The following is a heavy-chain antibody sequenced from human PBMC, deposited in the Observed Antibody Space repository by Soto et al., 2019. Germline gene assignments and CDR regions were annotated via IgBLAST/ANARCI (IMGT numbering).Heavy chain of an antibody. D-gene: IGHD3-9*01. CDR1: CRPFSWDS. Sequence: SDTLSLTCDVYCRPFSWDSLTWIRHSPGNCVQWIGQINHSGSTNYNPSLKSRVTISVDKSKNQFSLKLSSVTAADTAVYYCARDGSKLRYFDWLSGTDAFDIWGHGTMVTVSS. CDR3: ARDGSKLRYFDWLSGTDAFDI. J-gene: IGHJ3*02. CDR2: INHSGST. V-gene: IGHV4-34*01.